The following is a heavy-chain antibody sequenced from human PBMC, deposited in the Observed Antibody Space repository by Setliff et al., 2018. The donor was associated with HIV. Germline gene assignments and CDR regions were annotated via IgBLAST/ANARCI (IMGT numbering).Heavy chain of an antibody. CDR2: VYYSGST. CDR3: ARWHPPYGFWEEDY. CDR1: GGSTSSSSYY. Sequence: PSETLSLTCSVSGGSTSSSSYYWAWVRQPPGKGPEWIGSVYYSGSTHYNPSLKSRVTISVDTSKNQFSLKLKSVTAADTAVYYCARWHPPYGFWEEDYWGQGTLVTVSS. D-gene: IGHD3-10*01. J-gene: IGHJ4*02. V-gene: IGHV4-39*01.